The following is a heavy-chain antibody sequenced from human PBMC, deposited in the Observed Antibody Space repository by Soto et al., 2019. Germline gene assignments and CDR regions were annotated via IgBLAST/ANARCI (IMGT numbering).Heavy chain of an antibody. D-gene: IGHD3-10*01. CDR3: ARDGHGSGSYYKEGNWFDP. CDR1: GGSISSYY. V-gene: IGHV4-59*01. Sequence: SETLSLTCTVPGGSISSYYWSWIRQPPGKGLEWIGYIYYSGSTNYNPSLKSRVTISVDTSKNQFSLKLSSVTAADTAVYYCARDGHGSGSYYKEGNWFDPWGQGTLVTVSS. CDR2: IYYSGST. J-gene: IGHJ5*02.